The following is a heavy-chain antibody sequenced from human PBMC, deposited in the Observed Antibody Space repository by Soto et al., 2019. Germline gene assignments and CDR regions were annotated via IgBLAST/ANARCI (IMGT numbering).Heavy chain of an antibody. J-gene: IGHJ4*02. CDR1: GFTFSSYG. CDR3: AKDRRRYSSPFDY. V-gene: IGHV3-30*18. Sequence: PGGSLRLSCAASGFTFSSYGMHWVRQAPGKGLEWVAVISYDGSNKYYADSVKGRFTISRDNSKNTLYLQMNSLRAEDTAVYYCAKDRRRYSSPFDYWGQGTLVTVSS. D-gene: IGHD5-18*01. CDR2: ISYDGSNK.